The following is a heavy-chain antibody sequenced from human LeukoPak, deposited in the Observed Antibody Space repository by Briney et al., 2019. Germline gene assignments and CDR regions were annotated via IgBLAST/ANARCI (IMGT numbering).Heavy chain of an antibody. J-gene: IGHJ6*02. D-gene: IGHD3-22*01. CDR2: IKQDGSEK. V-gene: IGHV3-7*01. CDR1: GFTFSSYW. CDR3: ARALAFYDSTGPLRRYYHYGMDV. Sequence: GGSLRLSCAASGFTFSSYWMSWVRQAPGKGLEWVANIKQDGSEKYYVDSVKGRFTISRDNAKNSLYLQMNSLRAEDTAVYYCARALAFYDSTGPLRRYYHYGMDVWGQGTTVTVSS.